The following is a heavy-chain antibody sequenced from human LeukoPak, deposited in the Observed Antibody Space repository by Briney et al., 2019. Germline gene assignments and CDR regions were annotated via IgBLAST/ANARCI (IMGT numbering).Heavy chain of an antibody. J-gene: IGHJ4*02. CDR1: GGSISSSSYY. D-gene: IGHD3-22*01. Sequence: SETLSLTCTVSGGSISSSSYYWGWIRQPRGKGLEWIGSIYYSGSTYYNPSLKSRVTISVDTSKNQFSLKLSSVTAADTAVYYCASLDSSGYFYYFDYWGQGTLVTVSS. CDR2: IYYSGST. CDR3: ASLDSSGYFYYFDY. V-gene: IGHV4-39*01.